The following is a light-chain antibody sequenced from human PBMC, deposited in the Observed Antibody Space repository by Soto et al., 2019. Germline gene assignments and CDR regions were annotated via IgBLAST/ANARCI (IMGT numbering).Light chain of an antibody. V-gene: IGLV1-47*01. Sequence: QSVLTQPPSASGTPGQRVTISCSGSSSNIGSNYVYWYQQLPGTAPKLLIYRNNQRPSGVPDRFSGSKSGTSASLAISGLRFEDEADYYCAAWDDSLSGSYWVFGGGTKLTVL. CDR2: RNN. J-gene: IGLJ3*02. CDR1: SSNIGSNY. CDR3: AAWDDSLSGSYWV.